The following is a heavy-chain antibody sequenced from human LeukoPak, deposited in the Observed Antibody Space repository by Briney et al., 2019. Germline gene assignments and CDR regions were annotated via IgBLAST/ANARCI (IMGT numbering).Heavy chain of an antibody. CDR3: ARAGVGSLDAFDI. CDR2: MNPNSDIT. J-gene: IGHJ3*02. CDR1: GYTFTSYD. D-gene: IGHD1-26*01. Sequence: ASVKVSCKASGYTFTSYDINWVRQATGQGPEWMGWMNPNSDITGYAQKFQGRVTMTRNTSISTAYMELSSLRSEDTAVYYCARAGVGSLDAFDIWGQGTMVTVSS. V-gene: IGHV1-8*01.